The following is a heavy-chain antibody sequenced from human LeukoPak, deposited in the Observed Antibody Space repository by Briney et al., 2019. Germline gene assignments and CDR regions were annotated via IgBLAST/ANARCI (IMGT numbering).Heavy chain of an antibody. CDR2: IYYSGST. D-gene: IGHD1-7*01. CDR3: ARGAITGTSDY. Sequence: PSETLSLTCTVSGGSISSYYWSWIRQPAGKGLEWIGYIYYSGSTNYNPSLKSRVTISVDTSKNQFSLKLSSVTAADTAVYYCARGAITGTSDYWGQGTLVTVSS. V-gene: IGHV4-59*01. J-gene: IGHJ4*02. CDR1: GGSISSYY.